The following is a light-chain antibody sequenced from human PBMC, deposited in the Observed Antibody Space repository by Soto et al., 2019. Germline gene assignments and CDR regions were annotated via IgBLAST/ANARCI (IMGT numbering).Light chain of an antibody. CDR2: ATS. V-gene: IGKV1D-16*01. CDR3: QHTRT. CDR1: QDISSW. Sequence: DIQMSQSPSTLSASVGDRVTITCRASQDISSWLAWYQQKPVKAPKLLIYATSSLQSEVPSRFSGSGGGTEFSLTINSLQPDDSGSYYCQHTRTFGQGTKVDIK. J-gene: IGKJ1*01.